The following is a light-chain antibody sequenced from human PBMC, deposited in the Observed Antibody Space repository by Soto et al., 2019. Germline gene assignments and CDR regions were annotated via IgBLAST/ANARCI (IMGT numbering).Light chain of an antibody. V-gene: IGKV1-5*01. CDR3: QQTYITPSIT. CDR1: QSISSW. J-gene: IGKJ5*01. Sequence: DIQMTQSPSTLSASVGDRVTITCRASQSISSWLAWYQQKPGKAPKLLIYDASSLESGVPSRFSGSGSGTDFTLTISSLQPEDFATYYCQQTYITPSITFGQGTRLEIK. CDR2: DAS.